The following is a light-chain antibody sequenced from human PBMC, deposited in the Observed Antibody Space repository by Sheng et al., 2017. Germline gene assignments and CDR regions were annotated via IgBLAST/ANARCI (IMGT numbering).Light chain of an antibody. V-gene: IGKV3-11*01. CDR1: QSVSSY. J-gene: IGKJ4*01. CDR2: DAS. CDR3: QQRGHRPPT. Sequence: IVLTQSPATLSLSPGERATLSCRASQSVSSYLAWYQQKPGQAPRLLIYDASNRATGIPARFSGSGSGTDFTLTISSLEPEDFAVYYCQQRGHRPPTFGGGIKVEIK.